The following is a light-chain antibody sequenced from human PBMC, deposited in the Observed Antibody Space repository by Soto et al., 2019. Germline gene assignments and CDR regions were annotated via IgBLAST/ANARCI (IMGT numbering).Light chain of an antibody. CDR2: WAS. Sequence: DIVLTQSPHSLAVSLGERASIKGKSSQSLLYSSDNKYYLAWYQHKPGQPPRLLIYWASARASGVPDRFRRSGSGTDFTLTIICLQAEEVPFYYCQRCYATPYPFRPGITLEI. J-gene: IGKJ2*01. CDR1: QSLLYSSDNKYY. V-gene: IGKV4-1*01. CDR3: QRCYATPYP.